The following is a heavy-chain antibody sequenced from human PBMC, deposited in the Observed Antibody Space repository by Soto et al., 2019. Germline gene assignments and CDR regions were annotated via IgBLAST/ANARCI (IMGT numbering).Heavy chain of an antibody. CDR1: GFTFSSYA. Sequence: RLSCAASGFTFSSYAMSWVRQAPGKGLEWVSAISGSGGSTYYADSVKGRFTISRDNSKNTLYLQMNSLRAEDTAVYYCAKDSSLTTVPWFAPWGQGTLVTFSS. D-gene: IGHD4-17*01. CDR3: AKDSSLTTVPWFAP. J-gene: IGHJ5*02. CDR2: ISGSGGST. V-gene: IGHV3-23*01.